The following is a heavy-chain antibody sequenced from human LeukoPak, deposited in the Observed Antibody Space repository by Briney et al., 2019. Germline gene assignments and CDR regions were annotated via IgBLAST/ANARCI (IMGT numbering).Heavy chain of an antibody. CDR3: ARDNSVGDIAWWFDP. J-gene: IGHJ5*02. CDR2: ISAYNGNT. Sequence: ASVKVSCKASGYTFTSYGISWVRQAPGQGLEWMGWISAYNGNTNYAQKLQGRITMTRDMSTTTDYMELSSLRSEDTAVYYCARDNSVGDIAWWFDPWGQGTLVTVSS. CDR1: GYTFTSYG. V-gene: IGHV1-18*01. D-gene: IGHD3-16*02.